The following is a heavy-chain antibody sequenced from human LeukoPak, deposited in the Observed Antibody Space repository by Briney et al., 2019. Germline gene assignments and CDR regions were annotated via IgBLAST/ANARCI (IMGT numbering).Heavy chain of an antibody. CDR1: GGTFSSYA. D-gene: IGHD3-3*01. Sequence: SVKASCKASGGTFSSYAISWVRQAPGQGLEWMGGIIPIFGTANYAQKFQGRVTITADESTSTAYMELSSLRSEDTAVYYCARARENYDFWSTNYYYYYMDVWGKGTTVTVSS. CDR2: IIPIFGTA. V-gene: IGHV1-69*13. J-gene: IGHJ6*03. CDR3: ARARENYDFWSTNYYYYYMDV.